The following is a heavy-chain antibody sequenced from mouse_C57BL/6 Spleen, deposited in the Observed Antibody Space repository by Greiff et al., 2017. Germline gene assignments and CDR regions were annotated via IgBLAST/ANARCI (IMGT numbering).Heavy chain of an antibody. CDR2: IRNKANNHAT. CDR1: GFTFSDAW. J-gene: IGHJ1*03. V-gene: IGHV6-6*01. CDR3: TSYYGSRGWYFDV. Sequence: EVKVEESGGGLVQPGGSMKLSCAASGFTFSDAWMDWVRQSPEKGLEWVAEIRNKANNHATYYAESVEGRFTISRDDSKSSVYLQMNSLRAEDTGIYYCTSYYGSRGWYFDVWGTGTTVTVSS. D-gene: IGHD1-1*01.